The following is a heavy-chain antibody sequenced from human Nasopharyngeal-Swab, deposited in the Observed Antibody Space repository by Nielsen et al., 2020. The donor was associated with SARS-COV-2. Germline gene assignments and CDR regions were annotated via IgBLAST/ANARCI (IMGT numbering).Heavy chain of an antibody. CDR2: ISSSSSTI. V-gene: IGHV3-48*01. CDR1: GFTFSSYS. D-gene: IGHD4-17*01. Sequence: GGSLRLSCAASGFTFSSYSMNWVRQAPGKGLEWVSYISSSSSTIYYADSVKGRFTISRDNSKNTLYLQMNSLRAEDTAVYYCARGRGGFGYGDYVDYWGQGTLVPSPQ. J-gene: IGHJ4*02. CDR3: ARGRGGFGYGDYVDY.